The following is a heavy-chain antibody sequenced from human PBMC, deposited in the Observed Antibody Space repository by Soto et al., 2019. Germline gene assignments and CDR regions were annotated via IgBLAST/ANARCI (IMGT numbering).Heavy chain of an antibody. V-gene: IGHV4-59*08. D-gene: IGHD2-21*02. CDR3: ARHKRAWEGYCGGDCYLDY. CDR2: IYYSGST. CDR1: GGSISSYY. J-gene: IGHJ4*02. Sequence: SETLSLTCTVSGGSISSYYWSWIRQPPGKGLEWIGYIYYSGSTNYNPSLKSRVTISVDTSKNQFSLKLSSVTAADTAVYYCARHKRAWEGYCGGDCYLDYWGQGTLVTVSS.